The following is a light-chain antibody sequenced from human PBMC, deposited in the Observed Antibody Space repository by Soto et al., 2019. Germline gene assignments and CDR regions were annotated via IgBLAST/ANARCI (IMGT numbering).Light chain of an antibody. CDR2: AAC. Sequence: DIRMTQYTSSLSASVGDRVTITCRASQGISNYLAWYQEKAGKVPKLLIYAACTVQSGVPCWFSGSGSGTYFTLTISSQQDEDVVTYCCQQLNCLPIPFGQGTRLAIK. J-gene: IGKJ5*01. CDR1: QGISNY. V-gene: IGKV1-27*01. CDR3: QQLNCLPIP.